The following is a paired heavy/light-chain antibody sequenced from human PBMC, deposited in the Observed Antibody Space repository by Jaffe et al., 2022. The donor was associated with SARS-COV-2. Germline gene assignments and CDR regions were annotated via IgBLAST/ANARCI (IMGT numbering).Light chain of an antibody. CDR2: GAS. J-gene: IGKJ3*01. CDR3: QQYGSSPPLFT. V-gene: IGKV3-20*01. Sequence: EIVLTQSPGTLSLSPGERATLSCRASQSVSSTYLAWYQQKPGQAPRLLIYGASNRATGIPDRFSGSGSGTDFTLTISRLEPEDFAVYYCQQYGSSPPLFTFGPGTKVDIK. CDR1: QSVSSTY.
Heavy chain of an antibody. CDR1: GFTVSSNY. V-gene: IGHV3-53*02. D-gene: IGHD5-18*01. CDR2: IYSGGST. CDR3: ARTRYSYGILDV. Sequence: EVQLVETGGGLIQPGGSLRLSCAASGFTVSSNYMSWVRQAPGKGLEWVSVIYSGGSTYYADSMKGRFTISRDDSKNTLYLQMNSLRAEDTAVYYCARTRYSYGILDVWGKGTTVTVSS. J-gene: IGHJ6*04.